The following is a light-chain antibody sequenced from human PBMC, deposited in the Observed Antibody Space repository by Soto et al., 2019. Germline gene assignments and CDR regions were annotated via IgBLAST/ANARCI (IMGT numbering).Light chain of an antibody. Sequence: EIVLTQSPATLSLSPGERATLSCGASQSVSSSYLAWYQQKPGRATRLLIYDASSRATGIPDRFSGSGSGTVFTLTISRLEPEDFAVYCCQQYGSSLMYTFGQGTKLEIK. CDR2: DAS. CDR1: QSVSSSY. CDR3: QQYGSSLMYT. V-gene: IGKV3D-20*01. J-gene: IGKJ2*01.